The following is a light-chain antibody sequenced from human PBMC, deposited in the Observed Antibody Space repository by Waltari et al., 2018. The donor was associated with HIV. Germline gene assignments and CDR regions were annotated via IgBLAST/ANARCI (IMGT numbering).Light chain of an antibody. CDR2: GAS. CDR1: QSVSSRY. CDR3: QQYGSSVT. Sequence: EIVLTQSPGTLSLSLGERATLPCRASQSVSSRYLAWYQQKPGQAPRLLIYGASSRATGIPDRFSGSGSGIDFTLTISRLEPEDFAVYYCQQYGSSVTFGQGTKLEIK. V-gene: IGKV3-20*01. J-gene: IGKJ2*01.